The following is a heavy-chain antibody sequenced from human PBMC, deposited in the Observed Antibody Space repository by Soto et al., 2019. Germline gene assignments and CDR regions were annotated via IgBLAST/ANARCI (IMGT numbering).Heavy chain of an antibody. CDR1: GYTFTSYG. D-gene: IGHD2-8*01. V-gene: IGHV1-18*04. CDR2: ISAYNGNT. J-gene: IGHJ5*02. Sequence: ASVKVSCKASGYTFTSYGISWVRQAPGQGLEWMGWISAYNGNTNYAQKLQGRVTMTTDTSTSTAYMELRSLRSDDTAVYYGARERPIVLMVYAGRRWFDPWGQGTLVTVSS. CDR3: ARERPIVLMVYAGRRWFDP.